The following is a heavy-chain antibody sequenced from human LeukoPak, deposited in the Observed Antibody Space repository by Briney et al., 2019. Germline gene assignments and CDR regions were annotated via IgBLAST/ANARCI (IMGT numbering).Heavy chain of an antibody. CDR2: ISSSDSTI. V-gene: IGHV3-48*04. CDR1: VTFSNAW. CDR3: AREIYYDSNFDY. Sequence: GGSLRLSCAASVTFSNAWMNWVRQAPGKGLEWISYISSSDSTISYADSVKGRFIISRDNAKNSLYLQMNSLRAEDTAVYYCAREIYYDSNFDYWGQGTLVTVSS. D-gene: IGHD3-22*01. J-gene: IGHJ4*02.